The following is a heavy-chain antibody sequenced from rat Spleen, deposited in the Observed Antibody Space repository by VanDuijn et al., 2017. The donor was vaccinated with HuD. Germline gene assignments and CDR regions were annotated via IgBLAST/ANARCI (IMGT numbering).Heavy chain of an antibody. V-gene: IGHV5-25*01. CDR2: ISTGGAIT. CDR1: GFTFSDYY. J-gene: IGHJ2*01. D-gene: IGHD1-12*02. Sequence: EVQLVESGGGLVQPGRSLKLSCAASGFTFSDYYMAWVRQAPTKGLEWVVSISTGGAITSYRDSVKGRFTISRDTAKSTLYLQMDSLRSEDTATYYCARHGYDGSYYYWDYWGQGVMVTVSS. CDR3: ARHGYDGSYYYWDY.